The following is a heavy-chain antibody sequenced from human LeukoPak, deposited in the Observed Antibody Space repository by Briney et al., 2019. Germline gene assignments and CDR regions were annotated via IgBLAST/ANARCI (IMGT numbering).Heavy chain of an antibody. CDR1: GGSISSNNW. D-gene: IGHD1-1*01. CDR2: IYHSGSP. V-gene: IGHV4-4*02. CDR3: ARVNINNWHSCDY. Sequence: SGTLPLTCAVSGGSISSNNWWGWVRQPPGKGLEWIGEIYHSGSPNYNPSLKSRVTISVDKSRNHFSLNLSSVTAADTAVYYCARVNINNWHSCDYWGQGTLVTVSS. J-gene: IGHJ4*02.